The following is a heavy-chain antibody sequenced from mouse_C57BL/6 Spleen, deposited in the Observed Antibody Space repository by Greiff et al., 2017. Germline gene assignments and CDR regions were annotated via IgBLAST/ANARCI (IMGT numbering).Heavy chain of an antibody. D-gene: IGHD2-3*01. CDR3: ARAGDGYSYWYFDV. CDR1: GYSITSGYY. Sequence: ESGPGLVKPSQSLSLTCSVTGYSITSGYYWNWIRQFPGNKLEWMGYISYDGSNNYNPSLKNRISITRDTSKNQFFLKLNSVTTEDTATYYCARAGDGYSYWYFDVWGTGTTVTVSS. V-gene: IGHV3-6*01. J-gene: IGHJ1*03. CDR2: ISYDGSN.